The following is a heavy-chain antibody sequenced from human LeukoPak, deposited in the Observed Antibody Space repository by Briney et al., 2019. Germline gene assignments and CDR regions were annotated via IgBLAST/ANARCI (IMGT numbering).Heavy chain of an antibody. V-gene: IGHV4-39*07. CDR3: ARVCSSYYYYYYYMDV. CDR1: GGSISSSSYY. Sequence: SETLSLTCTVSGGSISSSSYYWGWIRQPPGKGLEWIGSIYYSGSTYYNPSLKSRVTISVDTSKKQFSLKLSSVTAADTAVYYCARVCSSYYYYYYYMDVWGKGTTVTVSS. CDR2: IYYSGST. D-gene: IGHD2-2*01. J-gene: IGHJ6*03.